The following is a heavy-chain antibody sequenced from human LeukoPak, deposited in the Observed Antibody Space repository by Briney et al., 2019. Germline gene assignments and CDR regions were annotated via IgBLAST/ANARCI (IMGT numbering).Heavy chain of an antibody. CDR3: ARALRYYYDSSGSRPLDY. V-gene: IGHV3-7*01. D-gene: IGHD3-22*01. Sequence: GGSLRLSCAASGFTFSSYWMSWVRQAPGKGLEWVANIKQDGSEKYYVDSVKGRFTISRDNAKNSLYLQMNSLRAEDTAVYYCARALRYYYDSSGSRPLDYWGQGTLVTVSS. CDR2: IKQDGSEK. CDR1: GFTFSSYW. J-gene: IGHJ4*02.